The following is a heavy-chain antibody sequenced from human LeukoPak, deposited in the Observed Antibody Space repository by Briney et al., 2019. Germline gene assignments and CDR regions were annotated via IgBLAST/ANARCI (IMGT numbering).Heavy chain of an antibody. Sequence: PSETLSLXCTVSGGSISSSSYYWGWIRQPPGKGLEWIGSIYYSGITYYNPSLKSRVTISVDTSKNQFSLKLSSVTAADTAVYYCARSRYSGSYYWGQGTLVTVSS. CDR2: IYYSGIT. V-gene: IGHV4-39*01. CDR3: ARSRYSGSYY. D-gene: IGHD1-26*01. CDR1: GGSISSSSYY. J-gene: IGHJ4*02.